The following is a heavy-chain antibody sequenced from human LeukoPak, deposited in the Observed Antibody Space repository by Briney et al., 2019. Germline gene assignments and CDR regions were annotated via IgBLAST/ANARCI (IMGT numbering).Heavy chain of an antibody. CDR3: AKSHGYSYGFDY. CDR2: INWNGGST. CDR1: GFTFSNYW. D-gene: IGHD5-18*01. J-gene: IGHJ4*02. V-gene: IGHV3-20*04. Sequence: GGSLRLSCAASGFTFSNYWMSWVRQAPGKGLEWVSGINWNGGSTGYADSVKGRFTISRDNAKNSLYLQMNSLRAEDTAVYYCAKSHGYSYGFDYWGQGTLVTVSS.